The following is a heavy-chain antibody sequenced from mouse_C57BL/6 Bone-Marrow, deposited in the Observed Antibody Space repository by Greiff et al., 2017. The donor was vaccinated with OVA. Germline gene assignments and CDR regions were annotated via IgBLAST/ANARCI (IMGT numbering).Heavy chain of an antibody. D-gene: IGHD1-1*01. J-gene: IGHJ3*01. Sequence: VQLQQSGAELARPGASVKLSCKASGYTFTSYGISWVKQRTGQGLEWIGEIYPRSGNTYYNEKFKGKATLTADKSSSTAYMALRSLTSEDSAVYFCAREILRFAYWGQGTLVTVSA. CDR2: IYPRSGNT. CDR1: GYTFTSYG. CDR3: AREILRFAY. V-gene: IGHV1-81*01.